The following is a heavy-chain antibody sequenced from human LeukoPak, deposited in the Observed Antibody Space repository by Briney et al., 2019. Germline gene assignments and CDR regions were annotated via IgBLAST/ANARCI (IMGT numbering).Heavy chain of an antibody. CDR3: ARGRYRYPDS. Sequence: PSETLSLTCAVYGGSFSGYYWSWIRQPPGKGLEWIGEINHSGSTNYNPSLKSRVTISVDTSKNQFSLKLSSVTAADTAVYFCARGRYRYPDSWGQGTLVTVSS. CDR2: INHSGST. D-gene: IGHD3-16*02. V-gene: IGHV4-34*01. CDR1: GGSFSGYY. J-gene: IGHJ4*02.